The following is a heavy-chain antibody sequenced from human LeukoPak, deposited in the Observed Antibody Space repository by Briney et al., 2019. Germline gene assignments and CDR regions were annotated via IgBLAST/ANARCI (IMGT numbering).Heavy chain of an antibody. CDR1: GFTFSSYW. Sequence: GGSLRLSCAASGFTFSSYWMSWVRQAPGKGLEWVANIKQDGSEKYYVDSVKGRFTISRDNAKNSLYLQVNSLRAEDTAVYYCAREVYCSSTSCYTGYFQHWGQGTLVTVSS. CDR3: AREVYCSSTSCYTGYFQH. D-gene: IGHD2-2*02. CDR2: IKQDGSEK. V-gene: IGHV3-7*01. J-gene: IGHJ1*01.